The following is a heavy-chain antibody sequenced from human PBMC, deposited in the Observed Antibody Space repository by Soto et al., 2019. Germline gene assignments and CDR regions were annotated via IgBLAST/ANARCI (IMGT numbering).Heavy chain of an antibody. CDR2: INAGNGNT. D-gene: IGHD3-16*01. J-gene: IGHJ5*02. CDR1: GYSLSDYA. Sequence: QVQLVQSGAEVKKPGASVKVSCKASGYSLSDYAMHWVRQAPGQRLEWRGWINAGNGNTKYSQKFQGRVTITRDTSASTAYMELSSLRSEDTAVYYCARGRGNNWFDPWGQGTLVTVSS. CDR3: ARGRGNNWFDP. V-gene: IGHV1-3*01.